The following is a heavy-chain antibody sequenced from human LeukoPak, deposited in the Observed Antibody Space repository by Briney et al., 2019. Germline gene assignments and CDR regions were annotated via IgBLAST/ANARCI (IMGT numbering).Heavy chain of an antibody. CDR3: ARDSSVPGPLDY. CDR2: IYYSGNT. J-gene: IGHJ4*02. V-gene: IGHV4-59*01. CDR1: GGSISSYY. D-gene: IGHD6-19*01. Sequence: SETLSLTCTVSGGSISSYYWSWLRQPPGKGLEWIGYIYYSGNTNYNPSLKSRVTISVDTSRNQFSLKLSSVTAADTAVYYCARDSSVPGPLDYWGQGTLVTVSS.